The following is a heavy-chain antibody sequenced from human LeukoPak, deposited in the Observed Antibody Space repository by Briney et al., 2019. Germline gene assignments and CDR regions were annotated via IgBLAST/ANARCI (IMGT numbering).Heavy chain of an antibody. CDR3: ARGIGSGSYYDDAFDI. V-gene: IGHV3-48*03. CDR1: GFTFSSYE. Sequence: GGSLRLSCAASGFTFSSYEMNWVRQAPGKGLEWISYISSSGSTMYYADSVKGRFTISRDNAKNSLYLQMNSLRAEDTAVYYCARGIGSGSYYDDAFDIWGQGTMVTVSS. CDR2: ISSSGSTM. J-gene: IGHJ3*02. D-gene: IGHD3-10*01.